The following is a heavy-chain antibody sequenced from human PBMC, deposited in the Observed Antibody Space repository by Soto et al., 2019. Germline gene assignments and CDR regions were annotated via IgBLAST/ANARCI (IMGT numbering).Heavy chain of an antibody. CDR3: ARDPAVTNGYSYYYGMDV. CDR2: IWYDGSNK. V-gene: IGHV3-33*01. D-gene: IGHD4-17*01. J-gene: IGHJ6*02. CDR1: GFTFSSYG. Sequence: GGSLRLSCAASGFTFSSYGMHWVRQAPGKGLEWVAVIWYDGSNKYYADSVKGRFTISRDNSKNTLYLQMNSLRAEDTAVYYCARDPAVTNGYSYYYGMDVWGQGTTVTVSS.